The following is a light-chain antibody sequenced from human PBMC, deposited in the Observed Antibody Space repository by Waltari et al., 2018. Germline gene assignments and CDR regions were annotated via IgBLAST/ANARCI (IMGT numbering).Light chain of an antibody. CDR3: MQALQTPT. J-gene: IGKJ1*01. CDR1: PSLLHSDGYNY. Sequence: DIVMTQSPLSLPVTPGEPASISCRSSPSLLHSDGYNYLDWYLQRPGQSPQLLIYLGSNRASGVPDRFNGSGSGTDFTLKISRVEAEDVGVYYCMQALQTPTFGQGTKVEI. V-gene: IGKV2-28*01. CDR2: LGS.